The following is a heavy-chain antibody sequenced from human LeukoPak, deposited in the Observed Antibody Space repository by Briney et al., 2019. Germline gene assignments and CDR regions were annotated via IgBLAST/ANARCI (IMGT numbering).Heavy chain of an antibody. Sequence: GGSLRLSCAASGFTSSDSEIHWVRQASGEGREWVGRIRNKADNYATVYAESMRGRFTISRDDSKSTAYLQMRRVKSEDTAMYYCTRRMTTGHFWGQGTLVTVSS. D-gene: IGHD1-14*01. CDR2: IRNKADNYAT. CDR1: GFTSSDSE. J-gene: IGHJ4*02. CDR3: TRRMTTGHF. V-gene: IGHV3-73*01.